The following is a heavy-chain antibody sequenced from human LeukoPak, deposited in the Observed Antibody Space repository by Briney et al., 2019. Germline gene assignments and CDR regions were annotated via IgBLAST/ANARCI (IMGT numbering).Heavy chain of an antibody. CDR2: INPRGGSA. D-gene: IGHD3-10*01. CDR3: ARDYHGSGSLTTFDS. CDR1: RYTFSSSD. V-gene: IGHV1-46*01. Sequence: GASVKVSCKASRYTFSSSDINWVRQAPGQGLEWMGIINPRGGSASSAQKFQGRVTLTRDTSTSTVYMELSSLRSQDTAVYYCARDYHGSGSLTTFDSWGQGTLVTVSS. J-gene: IGHJ4*02.